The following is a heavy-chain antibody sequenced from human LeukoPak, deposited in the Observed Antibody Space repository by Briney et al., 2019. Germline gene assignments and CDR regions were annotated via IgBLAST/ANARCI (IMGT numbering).Heavy chain of an antibody. D-gene: IGHD2-2*01. J-gene: IGHJ4*02. CDR2: INSDGSST. CDR3: ARDHCSSTSCYLSVYYFDY. CDR1: GFTFSSYW. V-gene: IGHV3-74*01. Sequence: GGSLRPSCAASGFTFSSYWMHWVRQAPGKGLVWVSRINSDGSSTNYADSVKGRFTISRDNAKNTLYLQMNSLRAEDTAVYYCARDHCSSTSCYLSVYYFDYWGQGTLVTVSS.